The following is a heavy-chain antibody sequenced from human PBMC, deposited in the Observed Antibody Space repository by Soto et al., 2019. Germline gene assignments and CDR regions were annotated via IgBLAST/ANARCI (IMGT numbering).Heavy chain of an antibody. CDR3: AIGSHSPGIAVAGYYF. J-gene: IGHJ4*02. CDR1: GVPFSSYA. D-gene: IGHD6-19*01. CDR2: IIPIFGTA. V-gene: IGHV1-69*01. Sequence: QVQLVQSGAEMKKPGSSVKVSCTASGVPFSSYAINWVRQAPGQGLQWMGGIIPIFGTANYAQRFQGRVTITADESTSTAYLELSSLTSEETAMYDCAIGSHSPGIAVAGYYFWGQGTLVTVCS.